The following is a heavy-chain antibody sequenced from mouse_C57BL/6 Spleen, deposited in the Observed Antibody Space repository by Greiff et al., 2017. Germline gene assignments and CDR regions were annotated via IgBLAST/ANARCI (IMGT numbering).Heavy chain of an antibody. J-gene: IGHJ2*01. CDR2: ISGGGGNT. CDR1: GFTFSSYT. CDR3: ARGWDGYYFDY. V-gene: IGHV5-9*01. D-gene: IGHD4-1*01. Sequence: DVMLVESGGGLVKPGGSLKLSCAASGFTFSSYTMSWVRQTPEKRLEWVATISGGGGNTYYPDSVKGRFTISRDNAKNTLYLQMSSLRSEDTALYYCARGWDGYYFDYWGQGTTLTVSS.